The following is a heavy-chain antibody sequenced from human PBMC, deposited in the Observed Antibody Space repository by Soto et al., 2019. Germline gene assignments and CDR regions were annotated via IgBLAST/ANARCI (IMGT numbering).Heavy chain of an antibody. CDR1: GYTFMNYG. J-gene: IGHJ4*02. CDR3: ARTGGDCTKGVCYDY. V-gene: IGHV1-18*01. CDR2: SSANDSNA. D-gene: IGHD2-8*01. Sequence: ASVKVSCKASGYTFMNYGISWMRHAPGQVIEWMRWSSANDSNASYAKNVQGRVTMTAKKSTSTAYMKVRSRTSDDTALYYCARTGGDCTKGVCYDYWGQGTLVTVSS.